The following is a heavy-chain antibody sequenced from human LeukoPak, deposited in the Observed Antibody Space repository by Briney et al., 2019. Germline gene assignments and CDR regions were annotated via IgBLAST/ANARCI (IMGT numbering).Heavy chain of an antibody. CDR1: GYSFTSYW. J-gene: IGHJ3*02. D-gene: IGHD2-2*01. CDR3: ARKPAGAARENDAFDI. CDR2: IYPGDSDT. Sequence: GESLKISCKGSGYSFTSYWIGWVRQMPGKGLEWMGMIYPGDSDTRYSPSFQGQVTISADESISTAYLQWSSLKASDTAMFYCARKPAGAARENDAFDIWGQGTMVTVSS. V-gene: IGHV5-51*01.